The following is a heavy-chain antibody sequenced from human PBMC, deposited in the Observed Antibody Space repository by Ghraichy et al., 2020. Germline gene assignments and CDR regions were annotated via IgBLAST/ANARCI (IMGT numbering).Heavy chain of an antibody. Sequence: GGSLRLSCAASGFTFSSYSMNWVRQAPGKGLEWVSSISSSSSYIYYADSVKGRFTISRDNAKNSLYLQMNSLRAEDTAVYYCAIKYYDFWSGYYNYYYYMDVWGKGTTVTVSS. V-gene: IGHV3-21*01. CDR3: AIKYYDFWSGYYNYYYYMDV. D-gene: IGHD3-3*01. CDR2: ISSSSSYI. CDR1: GFTFSSYS. J-gene: IGHJ6*03.